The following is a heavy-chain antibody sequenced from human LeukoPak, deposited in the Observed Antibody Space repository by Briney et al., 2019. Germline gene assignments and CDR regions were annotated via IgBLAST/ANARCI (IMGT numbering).Heavy chain of an antibody. J-gene: IGHJ4*02. CDR3: AREKGWYYDSSGFMPPDY. CDR1: GFNFKNYW. D-gene: IGHD3-22*01. Sequence: GGSLRLSCAASGFNFKNYWMHWVRQAPGKGLEWVSRIINDGSSTTYADSVKGRFTISRDNSKNTLYLQMNSLRAEDTAVYYCAREKGWYYDSSGFMPPDYWGQGTLVTVSS. CDR2: IINDGSST. V-gene: IGHV3-74*01.